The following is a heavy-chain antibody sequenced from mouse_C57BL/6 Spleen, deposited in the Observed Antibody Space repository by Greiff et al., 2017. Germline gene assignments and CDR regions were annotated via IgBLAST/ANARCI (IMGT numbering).Heavy chain of an antibody. D-gene: IGHD1-1*01. CDR2: IYPGSGST. V-gene: IGHV1-55*01. CDR3: ARGGYGSSYRYFDV. CDR1: GYTFTSYW. Sequence: VQLQQPGAELVKPGASVKMSCKASGYTFTSYWITWVKQRPGQGLEWIGDIYPGSGSTNYNEKFKSKATLTVDTSSSTAYMHLSSLTSEDSAVYYCARGGYGSSYRYFDVWGTGTTVTVSS. J-gene: IGHJ1*03.